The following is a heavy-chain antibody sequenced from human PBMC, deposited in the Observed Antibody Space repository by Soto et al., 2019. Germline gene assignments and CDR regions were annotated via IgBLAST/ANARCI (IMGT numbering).Heavy chain of an antibody. Sequence: QVQLVESGGGVVQPGRSLRLSCAASGFTFSSYGMHWVRQAPGKGLEWVAVISYDGSNKYYADSVKGRFTISRDNSKNTLYLQMNSLRAEDTAVYYCAKDLWQQHVNWFDPWGQGTLVTVSS. J-gene: IGHJ5*02. CDR2: ISYDGSNK. CDR1: GFTFSSYG. D-gene: IGHD6-13*01. CDR3: AKDLWQQHVNWFDP. V-gene: IGHV3-30*18.